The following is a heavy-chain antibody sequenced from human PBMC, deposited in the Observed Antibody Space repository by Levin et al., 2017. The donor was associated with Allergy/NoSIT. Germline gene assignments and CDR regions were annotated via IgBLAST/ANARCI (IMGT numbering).Heavy chain of an antibody. V-gene: IGHV5-51*01. CDR3: ARRDSSGWYTGSRGGSFGY. Sequence: HGESLKISCKGSGYSFTSYWIGWVRQMPGKGLEWMGIIYPGDSDTRYSPSFQGQVTISADKSISTAYLQWSSLKASDTAMYYCARRDSSGWYTGSRGGSFGYWGQGTLVTVSS. CDR2: IYPGDSDT. CDR1: GYSFTSYW. D-gene: IGHD6-19*01. J-gene: IGHJ4*02.